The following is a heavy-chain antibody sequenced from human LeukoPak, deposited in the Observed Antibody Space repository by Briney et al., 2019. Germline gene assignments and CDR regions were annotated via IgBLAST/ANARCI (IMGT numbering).Heavy chain of an antibody. J-gene: IGHJ4*02. D-gene: IGHD3-9*01. CDR2: ISGSGGST. CDR3: AKGSYYDILTSYYQPPSFDY. Sequence: GGSLRLSCAASGFTFSSYAMSWVRQAPGKGLEWVSAISGSGGSTYYADSVKGRFTISRDNSKNTLYLQMNSLRAEDTAVYYCAKGSYYDILTSYYQPPSFDYWGQGTLVTVSS. V-gene: IGHV3-23*01. CDR1: GFTFSSYA.